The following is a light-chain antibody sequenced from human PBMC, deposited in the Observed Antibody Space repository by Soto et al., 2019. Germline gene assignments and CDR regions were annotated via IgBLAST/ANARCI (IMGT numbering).Light chain of an antibody. CDR3: QQRYNWPPLT. CDR2: DAS. V-gene: IGKV3-11*01. CDR1: QSVGSS. Sequence: EIVLTQSPATLSLSPGERATLSCRASQSVGSSLAWYQQKPGQAPRLLIYDASNRATGIPARFSGSGSGTDFTLTISSLEPEDFAVYYGQQRYNWPPLTFGGGTRVEIK. J-gene: IGKJ4*01.